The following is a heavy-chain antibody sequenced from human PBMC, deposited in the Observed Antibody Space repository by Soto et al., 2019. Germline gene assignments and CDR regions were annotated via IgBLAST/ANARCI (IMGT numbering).Heavy chain of an antibody. Sequence: EVQLVESGGGLVQPGGSLRLSCAASGFTFSGYWMHWVRQAPGKGLVWVSRINSDGSSTSYADSVKGRFTISRDNAKNTLYLQMNSLRAEDTAVYYCARSGEEYYDSSGYPDYGMDVWGQGTTVTVSS. J-gene: IGHJ6*02. D-gene: IGHD3-22*01. CDR1: GFTFSGYW. CDR2: INSDGSST. V-gene: IGHV3-74*01. CDR3: ARSGEEYYDSSGYPDYGMDV.